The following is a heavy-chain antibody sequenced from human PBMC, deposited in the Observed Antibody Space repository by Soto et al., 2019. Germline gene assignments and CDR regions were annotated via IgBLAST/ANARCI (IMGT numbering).Heavy chain of an antibody. Sequence: GGSLRLSCAASGFTFSDYYMSWIRQAPGKGLEWVSCISSRGSTTYYADSVKGRFTISRDNAKNSLFLQMNSLRAEDTAVYYCARGIFGVINDAFDIWGQGTMVTVSS. CDR1: GFTFSDYY. CDR3: ARGIFGVINDAFDI. CDR2: ISSRGSTT. J-gene: IGHJ3*02. D-gene: IGHD3-3*01. V-gene: IGHV3-11*01.